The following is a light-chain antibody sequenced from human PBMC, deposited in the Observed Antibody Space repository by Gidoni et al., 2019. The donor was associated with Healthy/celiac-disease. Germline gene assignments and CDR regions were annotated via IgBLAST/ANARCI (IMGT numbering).Light chain of an antibody. J-gene: IGKJ2*01. V-gene: IGKV1-39*01. Sequence: DIQMTQSPSSLSASVGDRVTITCRASQSISSYLNWYQQKPGKAPKLLIYAASSLQSGVPSRFSCSGSWTDFTLTISSLQPEDFATYYCQPSYRTPYTFGQGTKLGIK. CDR3: QPSYRTPYT. CDR1: QSISSY. CDR2: AAS.